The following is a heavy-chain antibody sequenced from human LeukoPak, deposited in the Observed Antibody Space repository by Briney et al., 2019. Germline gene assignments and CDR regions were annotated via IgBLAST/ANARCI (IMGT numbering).Heavy chain of an antibody. CDR3: ARDRTTSGFDY. V-gene: IGHV3-23*01. D-gene: IGHD4-17*01. Sequence: GGSLRLSCAASGFTFSNYAMSWVRQAPGRGLEWVSAISGSSGLTYYGDSVKGRFTISRDNSKNTLYLQMNSLRAEDTAVYYCARDRTTSGFDYWGQGTLVTVSS. J-gene: IGHJ4*02. CDR2: ISGSSGLT. CDR1: GFTFSNYA.